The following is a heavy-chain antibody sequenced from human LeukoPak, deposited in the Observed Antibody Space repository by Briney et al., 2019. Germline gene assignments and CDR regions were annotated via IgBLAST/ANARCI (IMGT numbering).Heavy chain of an antibody. V-gene: IGHV1-8*01. CDR1: GYTFTSYD. CDR3: ARGFGYSGYDFDTIL. CDR2: MNPNSGNT. J-gene: IGHJ4*02. D-gene: IGHD5-12*01. Sequence: ASVKVSCKASGYTFTSYDINWVRQATGQGLEWMGWMNPNSGNTGYAQKFQGRVTMTRNTSISTAYMELSSLRSEDTAVYYCARGFGYSGYDFDTILWGRGTLVTVSS.